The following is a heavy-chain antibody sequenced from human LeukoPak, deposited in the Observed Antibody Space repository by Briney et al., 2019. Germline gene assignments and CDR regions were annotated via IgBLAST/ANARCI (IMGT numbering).Heavy chain of an antibody. CDR1: GYSIRSGYY. CDR2: IYYSGST. J-gene: IGHJ4*02. V-gene: IGHV4-38-2*02. D-gene: IGHD3-10*01. Sequence: SETLSLTCTVSGYSIRSGYYWGWIRQPPGKGLEWIGSIYYSGSTYYNPSLKSRVTISVDTSKNQFSLKLSSVTAADTAVYYCARLKGPLYYYGSGSYRLDYWGQGTLVTVSS. CDR3: ARLKGPLYYYGSGSYRLDY.